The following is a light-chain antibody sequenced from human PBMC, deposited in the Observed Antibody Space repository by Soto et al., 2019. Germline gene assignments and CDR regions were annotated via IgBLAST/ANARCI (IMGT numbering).Light chain of an antibody. CDR3: QQYGDSPRA. CDR2: SAS. CDR1: QSVSRNY. Sequence: EIVLTHSPGTLSLSPGERATLSCRASQSVSRNYLAWYQQRPGQAPRLLIYSASSRATGIPDRFSGSGSGTDFTLTISRLEPEDFAVYFCQQYGDSPRAFGQGTKVDIK. V-gene: IGKV3-20*01. J-gene: IGKJ1*01.